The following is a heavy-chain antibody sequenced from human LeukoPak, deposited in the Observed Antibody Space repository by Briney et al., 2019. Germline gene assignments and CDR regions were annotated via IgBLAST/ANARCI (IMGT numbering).Heavy chain of an antibody. Sequence: GGSLRLSCAASGFTFSSYAMSWVRQAPGKGLEWVSAISGSGGSTYYADSVKGRFTISRDNSKNTLYLQMNSLRAEDTAVYYCAKSPLGPSSWYHSPSDYWGQGTLVTVSS. J-gene: IGHJ4*02. CDR1: GFTFSSYA. CDR2: ISGSGGST. V-gene: IGHV3-23*01. CDR3: AKSPLGPSSWYHSPSDY. D-gene: IGHD6-13*01.